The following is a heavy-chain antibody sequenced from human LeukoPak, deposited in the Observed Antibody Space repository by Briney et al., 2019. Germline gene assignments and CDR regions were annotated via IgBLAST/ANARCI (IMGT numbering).Heavy chain of an antibody. CDR2: ISSSSSYI. CDR3: AREHDYRVYYYYYYMDV. D-gene: IGHD4-11*01. Sequence: PGGSLRLSCAASGFTFSSYSMNWVRQAPGKGLEWVSSISSSSSYIYYADSVKGRFTISRDNAKNSLYLQMNRLRAEDTAVYYCAREHDYRVYYYYYYMDVWGKGTTVTVSS. V-gene: IGHV3-21*01. CDR1: GFTFSSYS. J-gene: IGHJ6*03.